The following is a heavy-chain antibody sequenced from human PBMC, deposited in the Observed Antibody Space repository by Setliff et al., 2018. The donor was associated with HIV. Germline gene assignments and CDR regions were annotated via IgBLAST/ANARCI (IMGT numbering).Heavy chain of an antibody. CDR3: ARDQTSGWYRVADY. J-gene: IGHJ4*02. V-gene: IGHV3-21*01. Sequence: GGSLRLSCAASGFTFSSYSMNWVRQAPGKGLEWVSSISTTSSYIYYADSVKGRFTISRDNAKNSLYLQMNSLRAEDTAVYYCARDQTSGWYRVADYWGQGTLVTVSS. CDR1: GFTFSSYS. D-gene: IGHD6-19*01. CDR2: ISTTSSYI.